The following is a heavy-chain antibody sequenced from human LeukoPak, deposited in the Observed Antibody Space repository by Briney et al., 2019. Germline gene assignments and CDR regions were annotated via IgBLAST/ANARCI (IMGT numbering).Heavy chain of an antibody. V-gene: IGHV3-15*01. CDR1: GFTFSNAW. CDR2: IKSKTDGGTT. CDR3: TTDGVERVRYFDWLLRFDY. J-gene: IGHJ4*02. D-gene: IGHD3-9*01. Sequence: GGSLRLSCAASGFTFSNAWMSWVRQAPGKGLEWVGRIKSKTDGGTTDYAAPVKGRFTISRDDSKNTLYLQMNSLKTEDTAVYYCTTDGVERVRYFDWLLRFDYWGQGTLVTVSS.